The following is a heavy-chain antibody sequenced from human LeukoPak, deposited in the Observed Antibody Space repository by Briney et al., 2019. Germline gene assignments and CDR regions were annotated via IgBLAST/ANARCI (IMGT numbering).Heavy chain of an antibody. D-gene: IGHD5-18*01. CDR1: GYTFTTYY. CDR2: ISPSSGST. J-gene: IGHJ4*02. CDR3: ARVLGAHRYGSIDH. V-gene: IGHV1-46*01. Sequence: ASVKVSCKASGYTFTTYYMHWVRQAPGQGLEWMGIISPSSGSTSYAQKFQGRVTMTRDTSTSTVYMELSSLRSEDTAIYYCARVLGAHRYGSIDHWGQGTLVTVSS.